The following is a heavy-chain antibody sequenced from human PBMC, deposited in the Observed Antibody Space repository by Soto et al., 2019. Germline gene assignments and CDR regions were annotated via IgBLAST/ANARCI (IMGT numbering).Heavy chain of an antibody. Sequence: EVQLVESGGGLVQPGRSLRLSCAASGFTFDDYAMHWVRQAPGKGLEWVSGISWNSGSIGYADSVKGRFTISRDNAKNSLYLQMNSLRAEDTALYYCYGDYVGYWGQGTLVTVSS. CDR1: GFTFDDYA. V-gene: IGHV3-9*01. CDR2: ISWNSGSI. J-gene: IGHJ4*02. CDR3: YGDYVGY. D-gene: IGHD4-17*01.